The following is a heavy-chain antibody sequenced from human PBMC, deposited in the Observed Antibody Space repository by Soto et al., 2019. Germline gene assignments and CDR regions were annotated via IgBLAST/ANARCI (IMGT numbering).Heavy chain of an antibody. J-gene: IGHJ5*02. V-gene: IGHV4-34*01. Sequence: SETLSLTCAVYGVSFSGYYWSWIRQPPGKGLEWIGEINHSGSTNYNPSLKSRVTISVDTSKNQFSLKLSSVTAADTAVYYCARGGYSYGPPGFAHWGQGTLVTVSS. D-gene: IGHD5-18*01. CDR2: INHSGST. CDR1: GVSFSGYY. CDR3: ARGGYSYGPPGFAH.